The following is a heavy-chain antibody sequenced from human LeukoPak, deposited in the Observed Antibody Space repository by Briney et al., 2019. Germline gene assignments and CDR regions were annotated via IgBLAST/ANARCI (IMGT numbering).Heavy chain of an antibody. CDR2: IYYSGST. V-gene: IGHV4-39*07. J-gene: IGHJ5*02. D-gene: IGHD5-18*01. CDR1: GGSISSSSYY. Sequence: PSETLSLTCTVSGGSISSSSYYWGWIRQPPGKGLEWIGSIYYSGSTYYNPSLKRRVPISGAASKKQFSLKLSSVTAADTAVYYCARDHPRSRGYLNWFDPWGQGTLVTVSS. CDR3: ARDHPRSRGYLNWFDP.